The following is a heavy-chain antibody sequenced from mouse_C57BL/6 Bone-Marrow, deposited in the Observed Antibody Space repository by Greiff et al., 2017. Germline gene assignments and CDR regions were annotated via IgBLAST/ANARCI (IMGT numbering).Heavy chain of an antibody. V-gene: IGHV1-69*01. D-gene: IGHD1-1*01. J-gene: IGHJ4*01. CDR2: IDPSDSYT. Sequence: QVQLQQPGAELVMPGASVKLSCKASGYTFTSYWMHWVKQRPGQGLEWIGEIDPSDSYTNYNQKFKGKSTLTVDKSSSTAYMQLSSLTSEDSAVYYCARNFLTTVGAMDYWGQGTSVTVSS. CDR1: GYTFTSYW. CDR3: ARNFLTTVGAMDY.